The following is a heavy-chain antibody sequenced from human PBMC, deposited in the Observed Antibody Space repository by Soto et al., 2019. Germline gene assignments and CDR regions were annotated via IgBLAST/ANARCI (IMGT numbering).Heavy chain of an antibody. CDR3: ASLTYSSSSFWFDP. V-gene: IGHV4-34*01. D-gene: IGHD6-6*01. Sequence: SETLSLTCAVYCGSFSGYYWSWIRQPPGKGLEWIGEINHSGSTNYNPSLKSRVTISVDTSKNQFSLKLSSVTAADTAVYYCASLTYSSSSFWFDPWGQGTLVTVSS. CDR2: INHSGST. CDR1: CGSFSGYY. J-gene: IGHJ5*02.